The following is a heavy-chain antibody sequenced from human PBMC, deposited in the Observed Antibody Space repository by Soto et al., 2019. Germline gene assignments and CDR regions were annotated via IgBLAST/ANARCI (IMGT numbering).Heavy chain of an antibody. Sequence: QVQLVESGGGVVQPGRSLRLSCAASGFTFSSYGMHWVRQAPGKGLEWVAVISYDGSNKYYADSVKGRFTISRDNSKNTLYLQMNSLRAEDTAVYYCAKERDLEGIVGPTNYYYGMDVWGQGTTVTVSS. J-gene: IGHJ6*02. CDR1: GFTFSSYG. V-gene: IGHV3-30*18. CDR3: AKERDLEGIVGPTNYYYGMDV. D-gene: IGHD1-26*01. CDR2: ISYDGSNK.